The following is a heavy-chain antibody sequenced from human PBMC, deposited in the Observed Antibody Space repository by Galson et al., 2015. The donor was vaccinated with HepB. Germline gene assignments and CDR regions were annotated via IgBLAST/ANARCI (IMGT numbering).Heavy chain of an antibody. CDR2: MHPKSGKT. J-gene: IGHJ4*02. Sequence: SCKASGYSFTDYYIHWVRQAPGQGLEWMGWMHPKSGKTKYAQKFQDRVTMTRDTSISAAYMELGSLTSDDTATYYCARVPHGDCSGGTCFSWGIDYWGQGTLVIVS. D-gene: IGHD2-15*01. V-gene: IGHV1-2*02. CDR3: ARVPHGDCSGGTCFSWGIDY. CDR1: GYSFTDYY.